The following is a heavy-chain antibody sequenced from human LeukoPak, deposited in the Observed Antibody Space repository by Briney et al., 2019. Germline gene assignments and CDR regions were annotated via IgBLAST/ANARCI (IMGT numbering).Heavy chain of an antibody. Sequence: PGGSLRLSCAASGFTFSSYGMHWVGQAPGKGLEWVAVIWYDGSNKYYADSVKGRFTISRDNSKNTLYLQMNSLRAEDTAVYYCARERYGGEVGLGPNFDYWGQGTLVTVSS. D-gene: IGHD6-19*01. CDR3: ARERYGGEVGLGPNFDY. J-gene: IGHJ4*02. CDR2: IWYDGSNK. V-gene: IGHV3-33*01. CDR1: GFTFSSYG.